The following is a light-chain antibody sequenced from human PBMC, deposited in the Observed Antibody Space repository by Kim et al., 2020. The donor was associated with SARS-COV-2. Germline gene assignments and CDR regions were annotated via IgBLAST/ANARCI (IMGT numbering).Light chain of an antibody. CDR1: QSVYNC. CDR2: AAS. Sequence: ASVGDRITITCRASQSVYNCLNWYQQKPGKAPKLLIYAASTLQSGVPSRFSGSTSGTEFTLTISSLQPEDFATYYCQQSYSTPRSFGGGTKVDIK. J-gene: IGKJ4*01. V-gene: IGKV1-39*01. CDR3: QQSYSTPRS.